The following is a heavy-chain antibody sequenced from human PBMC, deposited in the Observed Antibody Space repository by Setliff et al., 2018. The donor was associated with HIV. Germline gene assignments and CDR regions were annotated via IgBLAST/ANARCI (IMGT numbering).Heavy chain of an antibody. Sequence: SETLSLTCTVSGGSVGSSSYYWAWIRQPPGKGLEWIGNIYYSGTTFYNPSLKSRVSISVDTSRNEFSLKLTSVTAADTAVYYCAREFSSSSFDQWGQGTLVTVSS. J-gene: IGHJ4*02. D-gene: IGHD6-6*01. CDR3: AREFSSSSFDQ. CDR2: IYYSGTT. V-gene: IGHV4-39*02. CDR1: GGSVGSSSYY.